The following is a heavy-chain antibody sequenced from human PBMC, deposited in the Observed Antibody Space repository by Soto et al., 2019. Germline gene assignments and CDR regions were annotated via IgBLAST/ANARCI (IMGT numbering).Heavy chain of an antibody. CDR1: GFSVTNAW. Sequence: EVQLVESGGGLVKPGGSLRLSCVASGFSVTNAWMSWVRQAPGKGLEWVGRIKSKADGGTTDFPAPVTDRFAISRDDSKNTLYLQMNSLKTEDTGVYYCSREGRLLWFGQLTDYWGQGTLVTVSS. CDR2: IKSKADGGTT. J-gene: IGHJ4*02. CDR3: SREGRLLWFGQLTDY. D-gene: IGHD3-10*01. V-gene: IGHV3-15*05.